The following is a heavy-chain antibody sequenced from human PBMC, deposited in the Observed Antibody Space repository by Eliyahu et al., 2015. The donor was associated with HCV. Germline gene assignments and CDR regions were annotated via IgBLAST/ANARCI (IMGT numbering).Heavy chain of an antibody. D-gene: IGHD3-10*01. V-gene: IGHV3-23*01. CDR3: AKYYGSGSRWFDS. CDR1: GFMFSSYA. Sequence: EVQLLESGGDLVQPGGSLRLSCAASGFMFSSYAMIWVRQNPGKGLEWVSTVSGSGGSTFYADSVRGRFTISRDNSKNTLYLQMNSLRAEDTALYYCAKYYGSGSRWFDSWGQGTLVTVSS. CDR2: VSGSGGST. J-gene: IGHJ5*01.